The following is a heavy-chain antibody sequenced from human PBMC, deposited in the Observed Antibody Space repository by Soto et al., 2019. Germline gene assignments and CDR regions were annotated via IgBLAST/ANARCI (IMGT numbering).Heavy chain of an antibody. CDR2: ISGSGGST. V-gene: IGHV3-23*01. Sequence: WWSLRLSCSASVFTFSSYAMSWFRQAPGKGLEWVSAISGSGGSTYYADSVKGRFTISRDNSKNTLYLQMNSLRAEDTAVYYCAKDRDGYYDSSGYYYFDYWGQGTLVTVSS. CDR1: VFTFSSYA. J-gene: IGHJ4*02. D-gene: IGHD3-22*01. CDR3: AKDRDGYYDSSGYYYFDY.